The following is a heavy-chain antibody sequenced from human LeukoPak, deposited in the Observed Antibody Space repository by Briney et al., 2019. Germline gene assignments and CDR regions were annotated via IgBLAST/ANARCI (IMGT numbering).Heavy chain of an antibody. CDR1: GFTFSGYA. D-gene: IGHD3-16*02. CDR2: ISYDGSNK. CDR3: ARAPLRYYDYVWGSYPNY. V-gene: IGHV3-30*04. J-gene: IGHJ4*02. Sequence: GGSLTLSCAASGFTFSGYAMHWVRQAPGKGLEWVAVISYDGSNKYYADSVKGRFTISRDNSKNTLYLQMNSLRAEDTAVYYCARAPLRYYDYVWGSYPNYWGQGTLVTVSS.